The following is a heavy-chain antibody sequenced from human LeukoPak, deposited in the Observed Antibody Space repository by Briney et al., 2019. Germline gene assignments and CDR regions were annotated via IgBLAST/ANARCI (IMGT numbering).Heavy chain of an antibody. CDR3: ARRGDSSGYGRDY. V-gene: IGHV1-2*02. CDR1: GYIFNDYY. J-gene: IGHJ4*02. CDR2: INPNSGFT. Sequence: ASVKVSCKASGYIFNDYYMHWVRQAPGQGLEWMGWINPNSGFTNYAQKFQGRVSMTRDMSISTAYMELSSLRSDDTAVYYCARRGDSSGYGRDYWGQGTLVTVSS. D-gene: IGHD3-22*01.